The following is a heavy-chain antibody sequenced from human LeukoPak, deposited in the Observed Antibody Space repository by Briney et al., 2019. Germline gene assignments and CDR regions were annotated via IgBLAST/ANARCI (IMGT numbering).Heavy chain of an antibody. D-gene: IGHD2-2*01. J-gene: IGHJ4*02. Sequence: AGGSLRLSSAASGFTFSSYGMHWVRQAPGKGLEWVAFIRYDVSNKYYADSVKGRVTISRDNSKNTLYLQMNSLRAEDTAVYYCAKDPEYIVVVPVANDYWGQGTLVTVSS. V-gene: IGHV3-30*02. CDR2: IRYDVSNK. CDR3: AKDPEYIVVVPVANDY. CDR1: GFTFSSYG.